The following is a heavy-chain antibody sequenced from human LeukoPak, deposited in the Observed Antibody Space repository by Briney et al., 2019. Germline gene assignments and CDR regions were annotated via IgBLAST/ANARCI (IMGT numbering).Heavy chain of an antibody. CDR1: GFTFSTYW. V-gene: IGHV3-74*01. Sequence: GGSLRLSCAASGFTFSTYWMHWVRQAPGKGLVWVSRINSDGSTTYADSVKGRFTVSRDNAKNTLYLQMNSLRAEDTAVYYCARASDPCLQLTWGQGTLVTVSS. D-gene: IGHD1-1*01. CDR2: INSDGST. CDR3: ARASDPCLQLT. J-gene: IGHJ5*02.